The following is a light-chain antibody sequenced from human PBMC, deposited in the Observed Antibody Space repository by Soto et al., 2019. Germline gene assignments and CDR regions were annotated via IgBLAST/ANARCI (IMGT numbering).Light chain of an antibody. CDR1: QAVSSNY. J-gene: IGKJ5*01. CDR3: QHYTGPPTT. V-gene: IGKV3-20*01. Sequence: EIILTQSPDTLSLSPGERATLSCRASQAVSSNYLAWCQQRPGQAPRLLIYGASTRAAGIPDRFSGSGSGTDFPLTITRLEPDDSAVYFGQHYTGPPTTYGHGTRLEIK. CDR2: GAS.